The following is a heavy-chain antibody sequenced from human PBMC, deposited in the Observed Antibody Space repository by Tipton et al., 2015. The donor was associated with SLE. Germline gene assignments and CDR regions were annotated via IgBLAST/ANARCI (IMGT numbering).Heavy chain of an antibody. V-gene: IGHV4-39*07. J-gene: IGHJ4*02. CDR1: GGSISSSSYY. CDR3: AGDTDFSGLYLDY. CDR2: IYYSGST. Sequence: TLSLTCTVSGGSISSSSYYWGWIRQPPGKGLEWIGSIYYSGSTYYNPSLKSRVTISVDTSKNQFSLKLSSVTAADTAVYYCAGDTDFSGLYLDYWGQGTLVTFSS. D-gene: IGHD6-19*01.